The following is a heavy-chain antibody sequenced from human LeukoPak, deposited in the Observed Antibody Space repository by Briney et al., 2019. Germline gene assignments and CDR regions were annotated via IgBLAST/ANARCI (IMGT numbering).Heavy chain of an antibody. Sequence: PGGSLRLSCVASGFTFSTYEINWVRQAPGKGLEWVSYISSNGNTIYYADSVKGRFTISRDNAKNSVYLQMNSLRAEDTAVYYCAELGITMIGGVWGKGTTVTISS. CDR1: GFTFSTYE. CDR2: ISSNGNTI. CDR3: AELGITMIGGV. V-gene: IGHV3-48*03. D-gene: IGHD3-10*02. J-gene: IGHJ6*04.